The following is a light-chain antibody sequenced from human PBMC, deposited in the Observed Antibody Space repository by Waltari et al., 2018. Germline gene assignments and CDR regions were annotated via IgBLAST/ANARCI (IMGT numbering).Light chain of an antibody. Sequence: SYDLTQPPAASASPGQTASIPCFGVNLGDKSVPWYQPKLGQSPVLVIYQDTKRPSVIPERFSASNSGNTATLTVSETQAVDAASYYCQTWDSNTVVFGGGTTLTVL. CDR2: QDT. CDR1: NLGDKS. CDR3: QTWDSNTVV. V-gene: IGLV3-1*01. J-gene: IGLJ2*01.